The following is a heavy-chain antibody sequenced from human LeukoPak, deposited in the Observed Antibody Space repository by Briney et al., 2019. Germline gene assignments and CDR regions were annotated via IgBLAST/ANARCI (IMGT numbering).Heavy chain of an antibody. J-gene: IGHJ4*02. CDR2: ISGSGGST. D-gene: IGHD1-7*01. CDR3: ARAREERTTFLDY. V-gene: IGHV3-23*01. Sequence: PGGSLRLSCAASGFTFSSYAMSWVRQAPGKGLEWVSAISGSGGSTYYADSVKGRFTISRDNSKNTLYLQMSSLRAEDTAVYYCARAREERTTFLDYWGQGTLVTVSS. CDR1: GFTFSSYA.